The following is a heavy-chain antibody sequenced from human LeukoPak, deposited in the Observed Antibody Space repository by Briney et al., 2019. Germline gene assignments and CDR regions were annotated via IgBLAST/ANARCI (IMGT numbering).Heavy chain of an antibody. V-gene: IGHV4-39*01. Sequence: SETLSLTWTVSGRSISTTNFYWGWIRQPPGKGLEWIGSISYSGATYYNPSLKSRLTVSADTSKKEVSLRLNSVTAADTAVYYCASLPRYDFWAWGQGNLVIVSS. CDR1: GRSISTTNFY. J-gene: IGHJ5*02. CDR3: ASLPRYDFWA. CDR2: ISYSGAT. D-gene: IGHD3-3*01.